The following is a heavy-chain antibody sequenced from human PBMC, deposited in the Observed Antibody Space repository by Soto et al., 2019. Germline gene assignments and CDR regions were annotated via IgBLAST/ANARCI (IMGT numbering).Heavy chain of an antibody. D-gene: IGHD4-17*01. CDR2: ISGSGGTT. V-gene: IGHV3-23*01. J-gene: IGHJ4*02. Sequence: EVQLLESGGGLVQPGGSLSLSCAASGFTFRSYTVSWVRQAPGKGLEWVSAISGSGGTTYYADSVKGRFTISRDNSKNTLYLQMSSLRAEDTAVYYCAKRGPDQGDYALDYWGQGTLVTVSS. CDR3: AKRGPDQGDYALDY. CDR1: GFTFRSYT.